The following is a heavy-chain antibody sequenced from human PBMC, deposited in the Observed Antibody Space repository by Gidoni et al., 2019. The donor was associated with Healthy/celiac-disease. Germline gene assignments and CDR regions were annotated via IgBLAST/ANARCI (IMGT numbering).Heavy chain of an antibody. V-gene: IGHV4-34*01. Sequence: QAQLQQWGAGLLKPSETLSRTCAVHGGSFSGYYWSRVRQPPGSGLEWIGEINHRGSTNYNPSLKSRVTISVDTSQNQFSLKLSSVTAADTAVYYCASGAGMVRGVTDYWGQGTLVTVSS. CDR1: GGSFSGYY. D-gene: IGHD3-10*01. J-gene: IGHJ4*02. CDR2: INHRGST. CDR3: ASGAGMVRGVTDY.